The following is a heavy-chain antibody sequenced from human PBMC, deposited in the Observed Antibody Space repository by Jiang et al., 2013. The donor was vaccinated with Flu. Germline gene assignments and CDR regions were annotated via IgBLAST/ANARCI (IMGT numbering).Heavy chain of an antibody. CDR2: IIPILGIA. V-gene: IGHV1-69*04. CDR3: ARGGDYYDSSGYPDAFDI. D-gene: IGHD3-22*01. J-gene: IGHJ3*02. Sequence: SGAEVKKPGSSVKVSCKASGGTFSSYAISWVRQAPGQGLEWMGRIIPILGIANYAQKFQGRVTITADKSTSTAYMELSSLRSEDTAVYYCARGGDYYDSSGYPDAFDIWGQGTMVTVSS. CDR1: GGTFSSYA.